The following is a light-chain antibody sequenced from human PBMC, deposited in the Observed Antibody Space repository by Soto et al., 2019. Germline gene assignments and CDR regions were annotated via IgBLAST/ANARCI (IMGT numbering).Light chain of an antibody. Sequence: DIQMTQSPSTLSASVGDRVTITCRASQSVRSWLAWYQQKPGRAPKFLIYDASSLESGVPSRFSGSGSGTEFTLTISNLQPDDFASYFCLQVYSFPRTFGLGTKVEI. CDR2: DAS. CDR1: QSVRSW. CDR3: LQVYSFPRT. J-gene: IGKJ1*01. V-gene: IGKV1-5*01.